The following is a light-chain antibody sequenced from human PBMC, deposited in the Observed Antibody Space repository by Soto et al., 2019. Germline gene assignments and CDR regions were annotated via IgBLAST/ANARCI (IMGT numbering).Light chain of an antibody. Sequence: QSALTQPASVSGSPGQSIAISCTGTSSDVGGYNFVSWYQQHPDKAPKLMIYEVSNRPSGVSNRFSGSKSGDTASLTISGLQAEDEADYYCSSYTSSRTLAFGGGTKLTVL. CDR1: SSDVGGYNF. J-gene: IGLJ2*01. V-gene: IGLV2-14*01. CDR2: EVS. CDR3: SSYTSSRTLA.